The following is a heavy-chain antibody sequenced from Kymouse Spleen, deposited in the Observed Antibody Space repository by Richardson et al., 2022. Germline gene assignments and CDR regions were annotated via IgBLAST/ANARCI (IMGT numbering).Heavy chain of an antibody. CDR3: ARNGELLWFGELLSWFDP. D-gene: IGHD3-10*01. CDR1: GDSVSSNSAA. CDR2: TYYRSKWYN. Sequence: QVQLQQSGPGLVKPSQTLSLTCAISGDSVSSNSAAWNWIRQSPSRGLEWLGRTYYRSKWYNDYAVSVKSRITINPDTSKNQFSLQLNSVTPEDTAVYYCARNGELLWFGELLSWFDPWGQGTLVTVSS. V-gene: IGHV6-1*01. J-gene: IGHJ5*02.